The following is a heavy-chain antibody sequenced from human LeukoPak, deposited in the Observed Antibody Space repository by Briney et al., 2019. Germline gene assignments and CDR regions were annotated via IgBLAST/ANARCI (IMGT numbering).Heavy chain of an antibody. D-gene: IGHD3-22*01. CDR3: AKAWGGFKYYYDSSGYPWEDY. CDR1: GFTFSSYA. V-gene: IGHV3-23*01. CDR2: ISGSGGST. J-gene: IGHJ4*02. Sequence: GGSLRLSCAASGFTFSSYAMSWVRQAPGKGLEWVSAISGSGGSTYYADSVKGRFTISRDNSKNTLYLQMNSLRAEDTAVYYCAKAWGGFKYYYDSSGYPWEDYWGQGTLVTVSS.